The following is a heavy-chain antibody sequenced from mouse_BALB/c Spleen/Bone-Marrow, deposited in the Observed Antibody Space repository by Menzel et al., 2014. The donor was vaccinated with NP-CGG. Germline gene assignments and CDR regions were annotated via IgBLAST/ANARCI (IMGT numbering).Heavy chain of an antibody. CDR2: ISSGGSYT. D-gene: IGHD2-4*01. V-gene: IGHV5-9-4*01. J-gene: IGHJ4*01. CDR1: GFTFXSYA. CDR3: AREGLRRRAAMDY. Sequence: DVQLQESGGGLVKPGGSLKLSCAASGFTFXSYAMSWVRQSPEKRLEWVAEISSGGSYTYYPDTVTGRFTISRDNAKNTLYLEMSSLRSEDTAMYYCAREGLRRRAAMDYWGQGTSVTVSS.